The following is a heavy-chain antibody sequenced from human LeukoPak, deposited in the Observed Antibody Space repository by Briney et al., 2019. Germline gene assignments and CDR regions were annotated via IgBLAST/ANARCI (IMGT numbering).Heavy chain of an antibody. J-gene: IGHJ4*02. D-gene: IGHD3-16*01. CDR1: GFTFSSYA. CDR3: AKSRGGGRGRVTYFDY. CDR2: ISGSGGST. Sequence: PGGSLRLSCAASGFTFSSYAMSWVRQAPGKGLEWVSAISGSGGSTYYADSVKGRFTISRDNSKNTLYLQMNSLRAEDTAVYYCAKSRGGGRGRVTYFDYGGQGTLVTVS. V-gene: IGHV3-23*01.